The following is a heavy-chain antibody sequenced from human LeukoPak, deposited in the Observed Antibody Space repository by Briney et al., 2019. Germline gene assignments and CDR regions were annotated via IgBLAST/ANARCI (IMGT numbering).Heavy chain of an antibody. CDR3: ARSGDQGGDV. J-gene: IGHJ6*02. Sequence: PSETLSLTCAVYGGSFSGYYWSWIRQPPGKGLEWIGEINHSGSTNYNPSLKSRVTISVDTSKNQFSLKLSSVTAADTAVYYCARSGDQGGDVWGQGTTVTVSS. V-gene: IGHV4-34*01. D-gene: IGHD1-26*01. CDR1: GGSFSGYY. CDR2: INHSGST.